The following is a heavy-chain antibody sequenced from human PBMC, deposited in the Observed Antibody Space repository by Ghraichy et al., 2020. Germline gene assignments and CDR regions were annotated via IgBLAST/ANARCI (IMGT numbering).Heavy chain of an antibody. V-gene: IGHV4-39*01. CDR2: IYYSGRA. J-gene: IGHJ4*02. Sequence: SETLSLTCTVSGGSISSSGYYWGWIRQPPGKGLEWIGSIYYSGRAYYNPSLKSRVTISVDTSKNQFSLNLRSVTAADTAVFHCARLPQGAASGAGHIDYWGQGILVSVSS. D-gene: IGHD6-13*01. CDR1: GGSISSSGYY. CDR3: ARLPQGAASGAGHIDY.